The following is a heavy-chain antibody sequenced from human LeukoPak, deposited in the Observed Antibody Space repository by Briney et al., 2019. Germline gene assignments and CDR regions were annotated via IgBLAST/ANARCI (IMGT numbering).Heavy chain of an antibody. V-gene: IGHV3-48*03. J-gene: IGHJ6*03. D-gene: IGHD6-19*01. CDR1: GFTYSDYE. Sequence: GGSLRLSCAASGFTYSDYEMNWVRQAPGKGLEWVAYISGSGYTIHYADSVKGRFTISRDNAKNSLYLQMNSLRAEDTALYYCSRYSSGPGFGYYYYMDVWGKGTTVTVSS. CDR3: SRYSSGPGFGYYYYMDV. CDR2: ISGSGYTI.